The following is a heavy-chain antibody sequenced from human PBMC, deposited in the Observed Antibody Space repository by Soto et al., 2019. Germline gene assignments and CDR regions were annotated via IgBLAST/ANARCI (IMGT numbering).Heavy chain of an antibody. D-gene: IGHD3-10*01. CDR2: INAGNGNT. Sequence: QVQLVQSGAEVKKPGASVKVSCKASGYTFTSYAMHWVRQAPGQRLEWMGWINAGNGNTKYSQKFQGXVXXXRXXSASTAYMELSSLRSEDTAVYYCARDPSGYYGMDVWGQGTTVTVSS. V-gene: IGHV1-3*01. CDR3: ARDPSGYYGMDV. J-gene: IGHJ6*02. CDR1: GYTFTSYA.